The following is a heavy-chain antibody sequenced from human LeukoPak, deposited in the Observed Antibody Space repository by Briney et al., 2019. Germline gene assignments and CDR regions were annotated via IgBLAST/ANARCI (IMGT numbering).Heavy chain of an antibody. V-gene: IGHV4-4*02. Sequence: SETLSLTCAVSGGSISSSNWWRWVRRPPGKELEWIGEIYHSGSTNYNPSLKSRVTISVDKSKNQFSLKLGSVTAADTAVYYCARGYGDSLISYNWFDPWGQGTLVTVSS. CDR3: ARGYGDSLISYNWFDP. D-gene: IGHD4-17*01. J-gene: IGHJ5*02. CDR1: GGSISSSNW. CDR2: IYHSGST.